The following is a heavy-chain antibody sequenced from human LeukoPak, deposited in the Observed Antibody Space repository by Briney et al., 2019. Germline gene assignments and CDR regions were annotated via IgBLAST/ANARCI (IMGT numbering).Heavy chain of an antibody. Sequence: GGSLRLSCAASGFTFSSSWMNWVRQAPGKGLEWVANIKQDGSEKYYVDSVKGRFTISRDNAKNSLYLQMNTLRAEDTAVYYCASLDYWGQGALVTVSS. J-gene: IGHJ4*02. V-gene: IGHV3-7*01. CDR3: ASLDY. CDR2: IKQDGSEK. CDR1: GFTFSSSW.